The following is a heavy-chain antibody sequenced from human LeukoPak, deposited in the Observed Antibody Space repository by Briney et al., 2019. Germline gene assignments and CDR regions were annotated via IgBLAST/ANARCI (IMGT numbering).Heavy chain of an antibody. Sequence: AASVKVSCKASGYTFTGYYMHWVRQAPGQGLEWMGWINPNSGGTNYAQKFQGRVTMTRDTSISTAYMELSRLRSDDTAVYYCARGDYDILTGYPHWFDPWGQGTLVTVSS. D-gene: IGHD3-9*01. CDR3: ARGDYDILTGYPHWFDP. CDR1: GYTFTGYY. CDR2: INPNSGGT. V-gene: IGHV1-2*02. J-gene: IGHJ5*02.